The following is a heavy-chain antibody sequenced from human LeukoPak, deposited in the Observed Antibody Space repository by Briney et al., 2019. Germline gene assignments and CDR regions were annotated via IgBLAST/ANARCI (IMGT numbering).Heavy chain of an antibody. V-gene: IGHV1-8*01. CDR3: ARVKPVTITPAGYYYYYGMDV. CDR1: GYTFTTYD. CDR2: MNPNSDNT. J-gene: IGHJ6*02. D-gene: IGHD4-17*01. Sequence: GVSVKVSCKASGYTFTTYDIHWVRRATGQGLEWMGWMNPNSDNTGYGQKFQGRVTMTRNTSISTAYLDLSSLRSEDTAVYYCARVKPVTITPAGYYYYYGMDVWGQGTTVTVSS.